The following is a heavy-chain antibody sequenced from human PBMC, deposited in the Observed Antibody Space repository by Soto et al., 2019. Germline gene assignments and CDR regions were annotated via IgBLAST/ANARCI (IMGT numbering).Heavy chain of an antibody. J-gene: IGHJ5*02. CDR3: ARVDSSMFEGGEWFDP. D-gene: IGHD3-10*02. V-gene: IGHV1-69*12. Sequence: QVVQSGAEVKKPGSSVKVSCKASGGTFNRQAFSWVRQAPGQGREWMGGFIPIFGTTDYSQKFQGRGTITADEATSTAYMELSSLTSDDTAVYYCARVDSSMFEGGEWFDPWGQGTLVTVSS. CDR2: FIPIFGTT. CDR1: GGTFNRQA.